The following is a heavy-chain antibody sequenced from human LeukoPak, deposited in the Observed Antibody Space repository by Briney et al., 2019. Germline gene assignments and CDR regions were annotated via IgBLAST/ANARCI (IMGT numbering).Heavy chain of an antibody. Sequence: GGSLRLPCVASGFTFSTYPMHWVRQAPGKGLEYVSAITSNGGRTYYANSVKGRFTISRDNSKNMLYLQMHSLRAEDMAVYYCAVVDTSSRDDAFDIWGQGTMVTVSS. J-gene: IGHJ3*02. V-gene: IGHV3-64*01. CDR1: GFTFSTYP. D-gene: IGHD5-18*01. CDR3: AVVDTSSRDDAFDI. CDR2: ITSNGGRT.